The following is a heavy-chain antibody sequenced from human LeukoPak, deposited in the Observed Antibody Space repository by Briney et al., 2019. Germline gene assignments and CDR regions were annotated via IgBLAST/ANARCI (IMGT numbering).Heavy chain of an antibody. D-gene: IGHD6-13*01. CDR2: IYAGDSDT. CDR3: ARLGSSSWYAPLGYYYYMDV. CDR1: GYSFTNYW. J-gene: IGHJ6*03. Sequence: GESLKISCKGSGYSFTNYWIAWVRQMPGKGLEWMGVIYAGDSDTRYSPSFQGHVTISVDKSISTAYLQWSSLKASDTAMYYCARLGSSSWYAPLGYYYYMDVWGKGTTVTISS. V-gene: IGHV5-51*01.